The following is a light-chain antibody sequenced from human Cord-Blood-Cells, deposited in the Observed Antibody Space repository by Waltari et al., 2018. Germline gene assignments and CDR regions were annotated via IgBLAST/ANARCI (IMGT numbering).Light chain of an antibody. CDR2: EGS. J-gene: IGLJ1*01. CDR3: CSYAGSSTDV. Sequence: QSPLTQPPSVSGSPGQSNHIACPRTRRLVGRSHFLSWYQQHPVKAPKLMMYEGSKRPSGVSNRFSGSKSGNRASLTISGLQSEDEADYYCCSYAGSSTDVFGTGTKVTVL. CDR1: RRLVGRSHF. V-gene: IGLV2-23*01.